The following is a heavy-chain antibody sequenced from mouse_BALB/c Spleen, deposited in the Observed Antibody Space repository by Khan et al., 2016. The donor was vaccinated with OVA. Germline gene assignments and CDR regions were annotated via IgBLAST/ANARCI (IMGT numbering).Heavy chain of an antibody. V-gene: IGHV3-2*02. CDR2: ISYSGST. D-gene: IGHD3-3*01. Sequence: EVQLQESGPGLVKPSQSLSLTCTVTGYSITRDYAWNWIRQFPGNKLEWMGYISYSGSTSYNPSLKSRISITRDTSKNQFFLQLNSVTTEDTATYYCARSIRANWGQGTTLTVSS. J-gene: IGHJ2*01. CDR3: ARSIRAN. CDR1: GYSITRDYA.